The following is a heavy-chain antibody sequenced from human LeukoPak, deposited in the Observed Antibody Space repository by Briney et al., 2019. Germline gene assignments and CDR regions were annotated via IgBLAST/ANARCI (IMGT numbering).Heavy chain of an antibody. J-gene: IGHJ4*02. V-gene: IGHV1-3*01. CDR1: GYTFTSYA. CDR2: INAGNGNT. D-gene: IGHD6-13*01. CDR3: AVGYSSSWYWDY. Sequence: ASVKVSCKASGYTFTSYAMHWVRQAPGQRLEWMGWINAGNGNTKYSQKFQGRVTMATDTSTSTAYMELRSLRSDDTAVYYCAVGYSSSWYWDYWGQGTLVTVSS.